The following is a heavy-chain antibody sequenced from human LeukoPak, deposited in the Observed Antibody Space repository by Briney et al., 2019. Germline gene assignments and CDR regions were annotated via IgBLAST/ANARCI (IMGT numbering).Heavy chain of an antibody. Sequence: GASVKVSCKASGYTFSDYYLHWVRQAPGHGLEWMGWINPHSGGTHYAQKFQARVTMTRDTSISTAYMELGSLRSDDTAVYFCAREIVATIGGAFDIWGQGTMVTVSS. CDR3: AREIVATIGGAFDI. CDR2: INPHSGGT. D-gene: IGHD5-12*01. V-gene: IGHV1-2*02. J-gene: IGHJ3*02. CDR1: GYTFSDYY.